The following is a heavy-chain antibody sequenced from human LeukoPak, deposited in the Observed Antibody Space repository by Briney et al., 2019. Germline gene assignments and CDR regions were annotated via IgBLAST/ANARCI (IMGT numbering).Heavy chain of an antibody. CDR1: GGSFSGYY. CDR2: INHSGST. V-gene: IGHV4-34*01. D-gene: IGHD1-26*01. CDR3: ARGDVGATLAKGYYYYMDV. J-gene: IGHJ6*03. Sequence: SETLSLTCAVYGGSFSGYYWSWIRQPPGKGLEWIGEINHSGSTNYNPSLKSRVTISVDTSKNQFSPKLSSVTAADTAVYYCARGDVGATLAKGYYYYMDVWGKGTTVTVSS.